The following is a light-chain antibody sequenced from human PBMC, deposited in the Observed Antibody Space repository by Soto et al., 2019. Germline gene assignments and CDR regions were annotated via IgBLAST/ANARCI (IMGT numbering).Light chain of an antibody. CDR1: SSDVGTYNY. V-gene: IGLV2-14*01. CDR2: DVS. J-gene: IGLJ2*01. Sequence: QSALTQPASVSGSPGQSITISCTGTSSDVGTYNYVSWYQQHPGKAPKLMIYDVSNRPSGVSDRFSGSKSGNTASLTISGLQAEDEADYYCSAYPGSSTSVVFGGGTKLTVL. CDR3: SAYPGSSTSVV.